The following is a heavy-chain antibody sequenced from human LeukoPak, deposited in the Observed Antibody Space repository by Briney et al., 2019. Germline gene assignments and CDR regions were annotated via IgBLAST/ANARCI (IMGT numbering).Heavy chain of an antibody. V-gene: IGHV4-4*02. CDR1: GDSVSNTKW. CDR2: IWHTGTT. CDR3: TRNDGNSAFDP. Sequence: PSGTLSPTCGVSGDSVSNTKWWTWVRQPPGKGLEWIGEIWHTGTTNYNPSLKSRVTMSVDKSKNQFSLNLRSVDAADTAVYYCTRNDGNSAFDPWGQGTLVTVSS. J-gene: IGHJ5*02. D-gene: IGHD4-23*01.